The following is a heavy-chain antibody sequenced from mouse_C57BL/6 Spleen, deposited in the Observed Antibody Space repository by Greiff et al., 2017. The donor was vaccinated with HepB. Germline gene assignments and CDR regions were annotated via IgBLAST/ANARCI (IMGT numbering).Heavy chain of an antibody. CDR1: GFTFGSYA. CDR3: ARDGRLRPFAY. V-gene: IGHV5-4*01. Sequence: EVKLVESGGGLVKPGGSLKLSCAASGFTFGSYAMSWVRQTPEKRLEWVATISDGGSYTYYPDNVKGRFTISRDNAKNNLYLQMSHLKSEDTAMYYCARDGRLRPFAYWGQGTLVTVSA. D-gene: IGHD2-4*01. CDR2: ISDGGSYT. J-gene: IGHJ3*01.